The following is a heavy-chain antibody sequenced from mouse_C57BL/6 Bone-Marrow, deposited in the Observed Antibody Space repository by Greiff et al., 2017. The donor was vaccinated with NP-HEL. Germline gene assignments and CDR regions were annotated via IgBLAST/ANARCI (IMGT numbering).Heavy chain of an antibody. CDR1: GYTFTSYW. V-gene: IGHV1-64*01. CDR2: IHPNSGST. D-gene: IGHD1-1*01. J-gene: IGHJ3*01. Sequence: QVQLQQPGAELVKPGASVKLSCKASGYTFTSYWMHWVKQRPGQGLEWIGMIHPNSGSTNYNEKFKSKATLTVDKSSSTAYMQLSSLTSEDSAVYDCARSEDYYGTRFAYWGQGTLVTVSA. CDR3: ARSEDYYGTRFAY.